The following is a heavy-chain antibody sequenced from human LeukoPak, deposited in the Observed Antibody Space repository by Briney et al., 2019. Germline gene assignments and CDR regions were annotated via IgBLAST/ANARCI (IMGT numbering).Heavy chain of an antibody. CDR2: IIPIFGTA. J-gene: IGHJ6*02. D-gene: IGHD1-20*01. CDR1: GGTFSSYA. CDR3: ARGTAGITGTTLGDYYYGMDV. Sequence: SVKVSCKASGGTFSSYAISWVRQAPGQGLEWMGGIIPIFGTANYAQKFQGRVTITADESTSTAYMELSSLRSEDTAVYYCARGTAGITGTTLGDYYYGMDVWGQGTTVTVSS. V-gene: IGHV1-69*13.